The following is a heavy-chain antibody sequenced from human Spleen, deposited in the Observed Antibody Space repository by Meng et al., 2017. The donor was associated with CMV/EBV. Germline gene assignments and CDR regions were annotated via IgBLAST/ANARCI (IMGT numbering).Heavy chain of an antibody. CDR1: GFTLSSYG. Sequence: GESLKISCAASGFTLSSYGMHWVRQAPGKGLEWVAFIRYDGSNQFYADSVKGRFTISRDNAKNSLYLQMNSLRAEDTAVYYCARDDDEEVYDYWSRYYSSVPYYGMDVWGQGTTVTVSS. CDR2: IRYDGSNQ. D-gene: IGHD3-3*01. CDR3: ARDDDEEVYDYWSRYYSSVPYYGMDV. J-gene: IGHJ6*02. V-gene: IGHV3-30*02.